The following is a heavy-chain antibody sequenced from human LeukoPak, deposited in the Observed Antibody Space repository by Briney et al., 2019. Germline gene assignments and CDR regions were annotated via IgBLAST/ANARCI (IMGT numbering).Heavy chain of an antibody. Sequence: GGSLRLSCAASGFTFSRHGMHWVRQAPGKGLEWVAVIWYDGSNKYYADSVKGRFTISRDNSKNTLYLQMNSLRAEDTAVYYCARVLLPLYGMDVWGQGTTVTVSS. D-gene: IGHD3-22*01. V-gene: IGHV3-33*08. CDR3: ARVLLPLYGMDV. CDR1: GFTFSRHG. J-gene: IGHJ6*02. CDR2: IWYDGSNK.